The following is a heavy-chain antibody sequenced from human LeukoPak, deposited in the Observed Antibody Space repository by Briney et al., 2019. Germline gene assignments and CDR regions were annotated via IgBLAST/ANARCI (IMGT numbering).Heavy chain of an antibody. V-gene: IGHV3-30*02. CDR1: GFTFSSYG. CDR3: AKDSSLTGYYNDGWFDP. Sequence: GGSLRLSCAASGFTFSSYGMHRVRQAPGKGLEWVAFIRYDGSNKYYADSVKGRFTISRDNSKNTLYLQMNSLRAEDTAVYYCAKDSSLTGYYNDGWFDPWGQGTLVTVSS. D-gene: IGHD3-9*01. J-gene: IGHJ5*02. CDR2: IRYDGSNK.